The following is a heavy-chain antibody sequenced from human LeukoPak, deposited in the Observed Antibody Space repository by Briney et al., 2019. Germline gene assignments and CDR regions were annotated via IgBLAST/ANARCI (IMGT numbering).Heavy chain of an antibody. V-gene: IGHV4-34*01. Sequence: KPSETLSLACAVYGGSFSGYYWSWIRQPPGKGLEWIGEINHSGSTNYNPSLKSRVTISVDTSKNQFSLKLSSVTAADTAVYYCARDGGDYFYWGQGTLVTVSS. D-gene: IGHD4-17*01. CDR1: GGSFSGYY. J-gene: IGHJ4*02. CDR2: INHSGST. CDR3: ARDGGDYFY.